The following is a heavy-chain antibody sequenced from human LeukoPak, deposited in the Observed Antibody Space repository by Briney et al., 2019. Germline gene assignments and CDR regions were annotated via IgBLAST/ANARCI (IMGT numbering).Heavy chain of an antibody. D-gene: IGHD3-10*01. CDR3: ASNKAGGSGSYSAYLY. CDR2: INPNSGGT. Sequence: ASVEVSCKASGYTFTGYYMHWVRQAPGQGLEGMGWINPNSGGTNYAQRFQGRVTMTRDTSISTAYMERSRLRSDDTAVYYCASNKAGGSGSYSAYLYWGQGTLVTVSS. CDR1: GYTFTGYY. V-gene: IGHV1-2*02. J-gene: IGHJ4*02.